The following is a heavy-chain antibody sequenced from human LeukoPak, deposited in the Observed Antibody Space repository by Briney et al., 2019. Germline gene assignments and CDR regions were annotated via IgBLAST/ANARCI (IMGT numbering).Heavy chain of an antibody. CDR3: AREVLGTTNWFDP. V-gene: IGHV4-39*07. CDR1: GGSIGSSSYY. D-gene: IGHD1-1*01. Sequence: SETLSLTCTVSGGSIGSSSYYWGWIRQPPGKGLEWIGSIYYSGSTYYNPSLKSRVTISVDTSKNQFSLKLSSVTAADTAVYYCAREVLGTTNWFDPWGQGTLVTVSS. CDR2: IYYSGST. J-gene: IGHJ5*02.